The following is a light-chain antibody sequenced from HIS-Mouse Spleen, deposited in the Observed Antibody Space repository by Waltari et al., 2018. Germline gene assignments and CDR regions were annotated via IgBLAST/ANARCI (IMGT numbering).Light chain of an antibody. CDR3: SSYTSSSTYV. CDR2: DVS. Sequence: HSALTQPASVSVSPGQSITISCTGTSSAVGGYNYFSWYQQHPGKAPKLMIYDVSNRPSGVSNRFSGSKSGNTASLTISGLQAEDEADYYCSSYTSSSTYVFGTGTKVTVL. V-gene: IGLV2-14*03. CDR1: SSAVGGYNY. J-gene: IGLJ1*01.